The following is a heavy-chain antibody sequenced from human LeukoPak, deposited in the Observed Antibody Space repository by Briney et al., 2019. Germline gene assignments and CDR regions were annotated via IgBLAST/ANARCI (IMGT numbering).Heavy chain of an antibody. D-gene: IGHD3-16*01. CDR2: IDYSGST. Sequence: SETLSLTCAVSADSISSGGYSWSWIRQPPGTGLEWLGYIDYSGSTYYNPSLKSRVTISEDMSKNRFSLKLSSVTAADTAVYYCATTPGGVWNWFDPWGQGTLVTVSS. CDR3: ATTPGGVWNWFDP. V-gene: IGHV4-30-4*07. J-gene: IGHJ5*02. CDR1: ADSISSGGYS.